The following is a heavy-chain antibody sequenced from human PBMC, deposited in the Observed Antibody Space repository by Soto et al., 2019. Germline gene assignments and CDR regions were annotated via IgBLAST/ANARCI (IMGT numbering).Heavy chain of an antibody. J-gene: IGHJ6*03. CDR2: ITSDGSST. D-gene: IGHD3-9*01. Sequence: EVQLVESGGGLVQPGGSLRLSCAASGFIFSNSWMHWVRQAPGKGLVWVSRITSDGSSTDYAESVKGRFTIPRDDAKHTLYLQMNSLRAEDTALYYCARGLSGPGNSAYYYYNMDVWGKGTRVTVSS. CDR1: GFIFSNSW. CDR3: ARGLSGPGNSAYYYYNMDV. V-gene: IGHV3-74*01.